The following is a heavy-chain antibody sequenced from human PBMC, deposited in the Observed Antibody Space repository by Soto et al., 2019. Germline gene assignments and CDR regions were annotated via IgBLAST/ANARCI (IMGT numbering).Heavy chain of an antibody. CDR3: AKEGGSSFAPQH. D-gene: IGHD1-26*01. J-gene: IGHJ1*01. CDR1: GFSFRSYG. CDR2: ISYDGSNK. Sequence: GGSLRLSCAACGFSFRSYGMHWVRQAPGKGLEWVAVISYDGSNKYYADSVKGRFTISRDNSKNTLYLQMNSLRAEDTAVYYCAKEGGSSFAPQHWGQGTLLTVSS. V-gene: IGHV3-30*18.